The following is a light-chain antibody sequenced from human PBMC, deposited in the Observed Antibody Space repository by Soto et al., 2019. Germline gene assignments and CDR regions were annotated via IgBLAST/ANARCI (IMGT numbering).Light chain of an antibody. CDR3: AAWDDSLNDHVI. CDR1: TSNIGSNT. Sequence: QAVVTQPPSASGTPGQRVTISCSGSTSNIGSNTVNWYQQLPGTAPKLLIYSNNQRPSGVPDRFSGSKSGTSASLAISGLQSEDEADYYCAAWDDSLNDHVIFGGGTKLTVL. CDR2: SNN. V-gene: IGLV1-44*01. J-gene: IGLJ2*01.